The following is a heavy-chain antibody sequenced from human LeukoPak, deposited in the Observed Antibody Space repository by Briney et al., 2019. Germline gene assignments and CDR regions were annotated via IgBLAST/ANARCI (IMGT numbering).Heavy chain of an antibody. CDR2: ISAYNGDT. CDR3: ARSYSSGWLNDY. V-gene: IGHV1-18*01. Sequence: ASVKVSCKASGYTFTSYGINWVRQAPGQGLEWMGWISAYNGDTNYAQKLQGRVTMTTDTSTSTAYMELRSLRSDDTAVYYCARSYSSGWLNDYWGQGTLVTVSS. D-gene: IGHD6-19*01. CDR1: GYTFTSYG. J-gene: IGHJ4*02.